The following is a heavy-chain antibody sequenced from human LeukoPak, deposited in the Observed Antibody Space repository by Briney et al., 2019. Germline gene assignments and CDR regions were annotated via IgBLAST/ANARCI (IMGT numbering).Heavy chain of an antibody. CDR3: ARGYGTVTTGYFYFDY. D-gene: IGHD4-17*01. CDR1: GFTFSSYS. J-gene: IGHJ4*02. Sequence: GGPLRLSCAASGFTFSSYSMNWVRQAPGKGLEWVSYISSSSSTIYYADSVKGRFTISRDNAKNSLYLQMNSLRAEDTAVYYCARGYGTVTTGYFYFDYWGQGTLVTVTS. CDR2: ISSSSSTI. V-gene: IGHV3-48*01.